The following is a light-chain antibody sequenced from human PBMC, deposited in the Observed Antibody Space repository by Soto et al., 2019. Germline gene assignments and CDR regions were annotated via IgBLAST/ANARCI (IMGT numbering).Light chain of an antibody. CDR3: QQYDSYSPYT. J-gene: IGKJ2*01. CDR1: QTISSS. V-gene: IGKV1-5*03. CDR2: KAS. Sequence: DIQMTQFPPTLSASIGARVTITCRASQTISSSLAWYQQKPGKAPKLLIYKASTLETGVPSRFSGSGSGTEFPRTIRGLQPADFATYYCQQYDSYSPYTFGEATSLELK.